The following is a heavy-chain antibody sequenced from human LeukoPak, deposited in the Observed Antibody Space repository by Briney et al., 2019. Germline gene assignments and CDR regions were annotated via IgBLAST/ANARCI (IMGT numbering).Heavy chain of an antibody. J-gene: IGHJ5*02. CDR3: ARPTGSGRSNWFDP. CDR2: IYTSGST. CDR1: GGSISSYY. V-gene: IGHV4-4*09. Sequence: PSETLSPTCTVSGGSISSYYWSWIRQPPGKGLEWIGYIYTSGSTNYNPSLKSRVTISVDTSKNQFSLKLSSVTAADTAVYYCARPTGSGRSNWFDPWGQGTLVTVSS. D-gene: IGHD3-10*01.